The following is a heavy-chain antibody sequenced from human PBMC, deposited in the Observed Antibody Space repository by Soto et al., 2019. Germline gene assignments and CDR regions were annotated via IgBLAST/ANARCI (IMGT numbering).Heavy chain of an antibody. J-gene: IGHJ4*02. CDR3: AKDEGRSTVTPTFDY. CDR2: ISYDGSNK. V-gene: IGHV3-30*18. D-gene: IGHD4-17*01. Sequence: PGGSLRLSCAASGFTFSSYGMHWVRQAPGKGLEWVAVISYDGSNKYYADSVKGRFTISRDNSKNTLYLQMNSLRAEDTAVYYCAKDEGRSTVTPTFDYWGQGTLVTVSS. CDR1: GFTFSSYG.